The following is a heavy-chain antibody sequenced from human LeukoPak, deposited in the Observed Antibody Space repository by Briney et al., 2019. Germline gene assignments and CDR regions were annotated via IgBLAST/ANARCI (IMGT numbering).Heavy chain of an antibody. CDR1: GYPISSGYY. J-gene: IGHJ4*02. Sequence: SEILSLTCAVSGYPISSGYYWGWIRPPPGKGLEWIGSIYHCGGTHFNPSLKSRVSISVDTSKIQFSLKLSSVTAADTAVYYCARRCSSTSCYNYWGQGTLVTVSS. CDR2: IYHCGGT. D-gene: IGHD2-2*02. V-gene: IGHV4-38-2*01. CDR3: ARRCSSTSCYNY.